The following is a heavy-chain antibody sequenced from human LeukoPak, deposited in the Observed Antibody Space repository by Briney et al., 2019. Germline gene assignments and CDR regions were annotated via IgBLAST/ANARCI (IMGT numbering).Heavy chain of an antibody. D-gene: IGHD1-26*01. Sequence: SETPSLTCTVSGASISHYYWSWIRQTPERGLEWMGHALTSVGSTYYPPPKTRLTMSIDTSRSQLSLKLTSVTAADTAVYFCARLGSYHDFWGQGALVTVSS. CDR1: GASISHYY. CDR2: ALTSVGS. CDR3: ARLGSYHDF. V-gene: IGHV4-4*09. J-gene: IGHJ4*02.